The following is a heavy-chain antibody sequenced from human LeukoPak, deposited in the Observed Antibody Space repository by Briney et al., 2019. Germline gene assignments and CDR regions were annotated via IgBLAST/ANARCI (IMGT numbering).Heavy chain of an antibody. V-gene: IGHV4-4*07. Sequence: KPSETLSLTCTVSGGSISSYYWSWIRQPAGKGLEWIGRIYVSGSTNYNPSLESRVTMSVDTSKNQFSLKLSSVTAADTAVYYCARHRGYYDSSAYNWFDPWGQGTLVTVSS. D-gene: IGHD3-22*01. CDR3: ARHRGYYDSSAYNWFDP. J-gene: IGHJ5*02. CDR2: IYVSGST. CDR1: GGSISSYY.